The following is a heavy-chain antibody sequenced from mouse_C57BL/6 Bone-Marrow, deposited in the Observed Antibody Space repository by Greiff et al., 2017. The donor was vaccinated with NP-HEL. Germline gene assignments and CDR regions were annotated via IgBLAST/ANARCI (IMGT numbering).Heavy chain of an antibody. D-gene: IGHD3-2*02. J-gene: IGHJ2*01. V-gene: IGHV14-4*01. CDR3: TQTAQASFDY. CDR2: IDTENGDT. CDR1: GFNIKDDY. Sequence: EVQLQQSGAELVRPGASVKLSCTASGFNIKDDYMHWVKQRPEQGLEWIGWIDTENGDTEYASKFQGKATITADTSSNTAYLQLSSLTSEDTAVYYCTQTAQASFDYWGQGTTLTVSS.